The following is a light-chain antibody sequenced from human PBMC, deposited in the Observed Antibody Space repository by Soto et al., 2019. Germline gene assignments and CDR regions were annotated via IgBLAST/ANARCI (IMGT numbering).Light chain of an antibody. Sequence: DIQMTQSPSTLSASVVDRVTITCRASQSISSWLAWYQQKPGKAPKLLIYDASSLESGVPSRFSGSGSGTEFTLTISSLQPDDFATYYCQQYNSYSRTLGQGTKVDIK. V-gene: IGKV1-5*01. CDR3: QQYNSYSRT. CDR1: QSISSW. J-gene: IGKJ1*01. CDR2: DAS.